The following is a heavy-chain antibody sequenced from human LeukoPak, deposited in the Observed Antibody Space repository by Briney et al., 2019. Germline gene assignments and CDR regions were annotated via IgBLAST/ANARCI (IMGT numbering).Heavy chain of an antibody. D-gene: IGHD6-19*01. J-gene: IGHJ4*02. CDR2: TYYRSKWYD. Sequence: SQTLSLTCAISGDSVSSNNGAWNWIRQSPSRGLEWLGRTYYRSKWYDDYAGSVKGRISISPDTSKNQFSLQLYSVTPEDTAVYYCARDVGISGWYTFDYWGQGTLVTVSS. CDR3: ARDVGISGWYTFDY. CDR1: GDSVSSNNGA. V-gene: IGHV6-1*01.